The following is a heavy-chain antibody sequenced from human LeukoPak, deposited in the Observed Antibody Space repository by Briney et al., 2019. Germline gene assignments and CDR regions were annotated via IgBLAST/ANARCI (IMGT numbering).Heavy chain of an antibody. CDR3: ARAHHPRRAIVPINWFDP. D-gene: IGHD2/OR15-2a*01. CDR2: IYYSGNT. V-gene: IGHV4-39*07. Sequence: SETLSLTCTVSGGSISSSNYYWGWIRQPPGKGLEWIGNIYYSGNTYYNPSLKSRVTMSVDTSKNQFSLKLNSVTAADTAVYYCARAHHPRRAIVPINWFDPWGQGTLVTVSS. CDR1: GGSISSSNYY. J-gene: IGHJ5*02.